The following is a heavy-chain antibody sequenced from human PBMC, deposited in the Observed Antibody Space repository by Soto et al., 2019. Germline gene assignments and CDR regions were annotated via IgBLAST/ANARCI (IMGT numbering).Heavy chain of an antibody. Sequence: QLQLQESGPGLVKPSETLSLTCTVSGGSISSSNYHWGWIRQPPGKGLEWIGSMYYSGSTYYNPSLKSRVTISVDTSTNQFSLKLTSVTAADTAGYHCARHVGNSPPGSWGQGTLVTVSS. CDR3: ARHVGNSPPGS. CDR1: GGSISSSNYH. J-gene: IGHJ4*02. D-gene: IGHD1-26*01. CDR2: MYYSGST. V-gene: IGHV4-39*01.